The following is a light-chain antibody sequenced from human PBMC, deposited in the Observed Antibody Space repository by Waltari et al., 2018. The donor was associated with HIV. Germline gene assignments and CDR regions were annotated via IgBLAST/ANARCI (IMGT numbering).Light chain of an antibody. CDR3: QQYETSPYT. V-gene: IGKV3-20*01. J-gene: IGKJ2*01. CDR1: RNLAYKY. Sequence: ENVLTQSPGTLSLSPGERATLSCRASRNLAYKYLAWHQHKPGQAPRLLIYGASHRADGIPDKFRGSGSGTDFTLTITRLDPEDFALYFCQQYETSPYTFGQGTRLEIK. CDR2: GAS.